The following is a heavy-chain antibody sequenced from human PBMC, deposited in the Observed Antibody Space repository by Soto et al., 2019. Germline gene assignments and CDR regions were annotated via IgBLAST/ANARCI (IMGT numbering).Heavy chain of an antibody. Sequence: GGSLRLSCAASGFTFSSYSMNWVRQAPGKGLEWVSSISSSSSYIYYADSVKGRFTISRDNSKNTLYLQMNSLRAEDTAVYYCAKDQGRSEADTAYYYYDMDVWGKGTTVTGSS. J-gene: IGHJ6*03. CDR3: AKDQGRSEADTAYYYYDMDV. CDR2: ISSSSSYI. V-gene: IGHV3-21*01. CDR1: GFTFSSYS. D-gene: IGHD4-17*01.